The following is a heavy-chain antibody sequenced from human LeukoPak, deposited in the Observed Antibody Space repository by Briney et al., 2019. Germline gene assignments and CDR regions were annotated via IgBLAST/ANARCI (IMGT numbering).Heavy chain of an antibody. D-gene: IGHD3-16*01. CDR3: ARQRSDYGAFDI. V-gene: IGHV1-69*05. Sequence: ASVKVSCKASGGTFSSYAVSWVRQAPGQGREWMGGIIPIFGTANYAQKFQGRVTITTDESTSTAYMELSSLRSEDTAVYYCARQRSDYGAFDIWGQGTMVTVSS. CDR2: IIPIFGTA. CDR1: GGTFSSYA. J-gene: IGHJ3*02.